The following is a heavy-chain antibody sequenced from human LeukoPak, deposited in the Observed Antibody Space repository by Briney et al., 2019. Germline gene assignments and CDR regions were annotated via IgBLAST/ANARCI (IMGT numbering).Heavy chain of an antibody. Sequence: PSETLSLTCTVSGGSINSGGYYWSWICQHPGKGLEWIGYIYYSGSTYYNPSLKSRVTISVDTSKNQFSLKLSSVTAADTAVYYCARSDCSSTSCYAFDIWGQGTMVTVSS. CDR3: ARSDCSSTSCYAFDI. CDR2: IYYSGST. J-gene: IGHJ3*02. V-gene: IGHV4-31*03. D-gene: IGHD2-2*01. CDR1: GGSINSGGYY.